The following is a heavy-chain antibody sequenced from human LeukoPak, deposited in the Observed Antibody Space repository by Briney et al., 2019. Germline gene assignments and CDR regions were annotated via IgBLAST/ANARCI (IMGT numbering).Heavy chain of an antibody. CDR3: ARGLNTYDSSGFYLF. CDR2: IYRGGST. Sequence: PGGSLRLSCAASGSTFSDYYMSWIRQAPGKGLEWVSIIYRGGSTHYADSVKGRFTISRDNSKNTVYLQMNSLRAEDTAVYYCARGLNTYDSSGFYLFWGQGTLVTVSS. J-gene: IGHJ4*02. CDR1: GSTFSDYY. V-gene: IGHV3-53*01. D-gene: IGHD3-22*01.